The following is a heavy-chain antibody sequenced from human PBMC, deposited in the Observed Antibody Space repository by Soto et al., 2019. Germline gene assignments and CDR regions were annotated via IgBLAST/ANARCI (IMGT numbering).Heavy chain of an antibody. J-gene: IGHJ4*02. V-gene: IGHV4-30-2*01. Sequence: SETLSLTCAVSGGSISSGGYSWSWSRQPPGKGLESIGYIYHSGSTYYNPSLKSRVTISVDRSKNQFSLKLSSVTAADTAVYYCARGQVVAAQHWGQGTLVTVS. CDR2: IYHSGST. CDR1: GGSISSGGYS. D-gene: IGHD2-15*01. CDR3: ARGQVVAAQH.